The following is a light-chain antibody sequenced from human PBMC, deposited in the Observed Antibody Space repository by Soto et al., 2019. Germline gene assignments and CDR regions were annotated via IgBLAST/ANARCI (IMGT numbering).Light chain of an antibody. Sequence: EIVLTQSPGALSLSPGERATLSCGASQSVTSNYLAWYQQKPGQAPRLLIFGASIRVPGIPDRFIGSGSGTDFTLTISRLEPEDFAVYYCQHYVTSLTTFGQGTKVDIK. CDR2: GAS. J-gene: IGKJ1*01. CDR3: QHYVTSLTT. CDR1: QSVTSNY. V-gene: IGKV3-20*01.